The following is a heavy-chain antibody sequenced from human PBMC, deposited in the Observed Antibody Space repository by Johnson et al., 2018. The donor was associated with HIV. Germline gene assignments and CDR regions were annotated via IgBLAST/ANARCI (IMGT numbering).Heavy chain of an antibody. CDR2: IKQDGSEK. CDR1: GFTFSSYW. CDR3: AKKGNVGSWDLDAFDI. V-gene: IGHV3-7*05. J-gene: IGHJ3*02. Sequence: VQLVESGGGLIQPGGSLRLSCAASGFTFSSYWMSWVRQAPGKGLEWVANIKQDGSEKYYVDSVKGRFTISRDNAKNSLYLQMNSLRAEDTAIYYCAKKGNVGSWDLDAFDIWGQGTMVTVSS. D-gene: IGHD1-26*01.